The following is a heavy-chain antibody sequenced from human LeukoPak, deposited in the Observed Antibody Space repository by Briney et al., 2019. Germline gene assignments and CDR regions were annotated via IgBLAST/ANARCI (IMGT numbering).Heavy chain of an antibody. Sequence: PSETLSLTCAVSGGSISSSNLWRWGRQPPGKGVEGIGEICHSGSTNYNPSLKSRVIISVDKSKNQFSLKMSSVTHADTAVDYCARSHIVVVPASTYYYYYGMDVWGKGTPVTVSS. D-gene: IGHD2-2*01. CDR2: ICHSGST. J-gene: IGHJ6*04. CDR1: GGSISSSNL. CDR3: ARSHIVVVPASTYYYYYGMDV. V-gene: IGHV4-4*02.